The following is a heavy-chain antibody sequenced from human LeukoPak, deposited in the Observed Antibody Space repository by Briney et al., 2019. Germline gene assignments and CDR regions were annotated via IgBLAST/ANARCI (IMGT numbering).Heavy chain of an antibody. J-gene: IGHJ4*02. D-gene: IGHD3-22*01. CDR2: VDPEDGET. CDR3: ATAVITSLDY. Sequence: ASVKVSCKVSGYTFTDYYMHWVQQAPGKGLEWMGLVDPEDGETKYAEKFQGRVTITADTSTDTAYMELSSLRSEDTAVYYCATAVITSLDYWGQGTLVTVSS. CDR1: GYTFTDYY. V-gene: IGHV1-69-2*01.